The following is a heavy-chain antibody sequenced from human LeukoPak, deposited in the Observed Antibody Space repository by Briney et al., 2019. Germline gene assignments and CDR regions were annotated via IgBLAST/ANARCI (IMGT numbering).Heavy chain of an antibody. CDR1: GGSIDGYY. CDR2: IYDSGST. Sequence: SETLSLTCTVSGGSIDGYYWNWIRQPPGKGLEWIGYIYDSGSTNYNPSLKSRVTISVDTSKNQFSLKLSSVTAADTAVYFCARRRYYDSDGYWYYFDYWGQGALVTVSS. D-gene: IGHD3-22*01. CDR3: ARRRYYDSDGYWYYFDY. V-gene: IGHV4-59*08. J-gene: IGHJ4*02.